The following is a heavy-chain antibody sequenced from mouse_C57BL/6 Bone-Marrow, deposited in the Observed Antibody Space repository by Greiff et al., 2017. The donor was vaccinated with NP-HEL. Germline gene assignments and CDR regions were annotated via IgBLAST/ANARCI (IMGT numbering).Heavy chain of an antibody. V-gene: IGHV1-52*01. CDR3: ARSYYYGSSLAY. CDR2: IDPSDSET. CDR1: GYTFTSYW. Sequence: QVQLKQPGAELVRPGSSVKLSCKASGYTFTSYWMHWVKQRPIQGLEWIGNIDPSDSETHYNQKFKDKATLTVDKSSSTAYMQLSSLTSEDSAVYYCARSYYYGSSLAYWGQGTLVTVSA. J-gene: IGHJ3*01. D-gene: IGHD1-1*01.